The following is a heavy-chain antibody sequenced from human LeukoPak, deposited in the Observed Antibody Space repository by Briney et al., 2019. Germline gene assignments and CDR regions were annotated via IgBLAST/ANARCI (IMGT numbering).Heavy chain of an antibody. Sequence: PGGSLRLSCAASGFTFSSYAMSWVRQAPGKGLEWVSSIGGSGGSTYYADSVKGRFTISRDNSKNTLYLQLNSLRAEDTAVYYCARDSTYYYDSGSSGPHYFDNWGQGTLVTVSS. CDR3: ARDSTYYYDSGSSGPHYFDN. CDR2: IGGSGGST. CDR1: GFTFSSYA. V-gene: IGHV3-23*01. J-gene: IGHJ4*02. D-gene: IGHD3-10*01.